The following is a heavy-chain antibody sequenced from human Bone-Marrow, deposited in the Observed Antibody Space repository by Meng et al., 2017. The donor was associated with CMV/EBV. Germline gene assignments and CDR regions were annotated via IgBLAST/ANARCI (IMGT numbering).Heavy chain of an antibody. V-gene: IGHV4-34*01. J-gene: IGHJ4*02. D-gene: IGHD6-6*01. CDR1: GGSFSGYY. CDR2: INHSGST. CDR3: ARIKISSSSYLFDY. Sequence: SETLSLTCAVYGGSFSGYYWSWIRQPPGKGLEWIGEINHSGSTNYNPSLKSRVTISVDTSKNQFSLKLISVTAADTAVYYCARIKISSSSYLFDYWGQGTLVTVSS.